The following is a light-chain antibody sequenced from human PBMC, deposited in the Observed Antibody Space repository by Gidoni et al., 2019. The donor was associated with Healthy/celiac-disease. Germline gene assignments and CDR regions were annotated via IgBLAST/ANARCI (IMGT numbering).Light chain of an antibody. V-gene: IGLV1-44*01. CDR1: SYNIGSNP. CDR3: AAWDDSLNGLV. J-gene: IGLJ2*01. Sequence: QSVLPQPPSASGTPGQRVTISCSGSSYNIGSNPVNWYQQLTGTAPKLLIYSTNQRPSGVPDRFSGSKSGTSASLAISGLQSEDEADYYCAAWDDSLNGLVFGGGTKLPVL. CDR2: STN.